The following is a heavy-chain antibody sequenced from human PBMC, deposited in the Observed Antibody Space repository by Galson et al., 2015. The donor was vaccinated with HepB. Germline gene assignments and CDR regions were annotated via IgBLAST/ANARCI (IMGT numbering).Heavy chain of an antibody. V-gene: IGHV1-18*01. Sequence: KASGYTFTSYGISWVRQAPGQGLEWMGWISAYNGNTNYAQKLQGRVTMTTDTSTSTAYMELRSLRSDDTAVYYCAREGGDTAMVNFDYWGQGTLVTVSS. D-gene: IGHD5-18*01. J-gene: IGHJ4*02. CDR2: ISAYNGNT. CDR3: AREGGDTAMVNFDY. CDR1: GYTFTSYG.